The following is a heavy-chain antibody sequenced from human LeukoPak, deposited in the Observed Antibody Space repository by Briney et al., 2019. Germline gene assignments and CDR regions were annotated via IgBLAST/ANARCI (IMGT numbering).Heavy chain of an antibody. D-gene: IGHD3-3*01. J-gene: IGHJ3*02. CDR3: AKDLPDFRSGYYKASGEVI. CDR2: IRYDGSNK. CDR1: GFTFSSYG. Sequence: GGSLRLSCAASGFTFSSYGMHWVRQAPGKGLEWVAFIRYDGSNKYYADSVKGRFTISRDNSKNTLYLQMNSLRAEDTAVYYCAKDLPDFRSGYYKASGEVIWGQGTMVTVSS. V-gene: IGHV3-30*02.